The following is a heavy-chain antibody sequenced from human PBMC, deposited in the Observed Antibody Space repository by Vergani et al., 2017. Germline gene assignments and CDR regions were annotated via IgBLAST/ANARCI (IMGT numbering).Heavy chain of an antibody. Sequence: QVQLVQSGAEVKKPGASVKVSCKASGYTFTSYAMHWVRQAPGQRLEWMGWINAGNGNTKNSQKFQGRVTITRETYASTAYMELSSLRSEDMAGYYCAREGFYDYVWGSYRLRGGYYFDYWGQGILVTVSS. CDR1: GYTFTSYA. CDR2: INAGNGNT. J-gene: IGHJ4*02. D-gene: IGHD3-16*02. CDR3: AREGFYDYVWGSYRLRGGYYFDY. V-gene: IGHV1-3*01.